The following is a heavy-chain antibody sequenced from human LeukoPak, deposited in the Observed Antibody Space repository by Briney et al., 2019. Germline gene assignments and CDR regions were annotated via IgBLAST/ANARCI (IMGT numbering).Heavy chain of an antibody. Sequence: GGSLRLSCEASGFTFDTYWMAWVRQAPGKGLEWVANIRHDGSDTYYVDSVKGRFTISRDNAKKSLYLQLNSLRDEDTAVYYCARDPYSGSYGPYYYYYMDVWGKGTTVTISS. CDR3: ARDPYSGSYGPYYYYYMDV. CDR1: GFTFDTYW. D-gene: IGHD1-26*01. V-gene: IGHV3-7*01. CDR2: IRHDGSDT. J-gene: IGHJ6*03.